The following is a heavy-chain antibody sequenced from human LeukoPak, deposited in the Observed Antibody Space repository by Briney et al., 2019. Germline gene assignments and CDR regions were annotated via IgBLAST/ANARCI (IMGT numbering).Heavy chain of an antibody. J-gene: IGHJ4*02. CDR1: GFTFSSYE. V-gene: IGHV3-21*05. CDR2: ISSGSSYT. CDR3: ARGRSPDY. Sequence: PGGSLRLSCAASGFTFSSYEMNWVRQAPGKGLEWVSYISSGSSYTNYADSVKGRFTISRDNAKNSLYLQMNSLRPEDTAVYYCARGRSPDYWGQGTLVTVSS.